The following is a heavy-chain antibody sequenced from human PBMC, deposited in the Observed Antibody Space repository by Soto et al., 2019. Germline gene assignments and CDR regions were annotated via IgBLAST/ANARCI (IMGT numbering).Heavy chain of an antibody. CDR1: GGSISSDY. J-gene: IGHJ6*03. Sequence: QVQLQESGPGLVKPSETLSLTCTVSGGSISSDYWSWIRQPPGKGLEWIGYVYYSGSTNYNPSLKSRVTISVDTSKNQFSLKLSSVTAADTAVYYCARALYDFWSGYLDYYYYYMDVWGKGTTVTVSS. D-gene: IGHD3-3*01. V-gene: IGHV4-59*01. CDR2: VYYSGST. CDR3: ARALYDFWSGYLDYYYYYMDV.